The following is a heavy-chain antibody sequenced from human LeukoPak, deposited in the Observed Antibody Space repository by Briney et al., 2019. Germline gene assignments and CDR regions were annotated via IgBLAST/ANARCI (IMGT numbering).Heavy chain of an antibody. D-gene: IGHD3-16*02. Sequence: GGSLRLSCSASGFTFSSYAMHWVRQAPGKGLEYVSAISSNGGSTYYADSVKGRFTISRDNSKNTLYLQMSSLRAEDTAVYYCVKDGGNIMITFGGVIVTPSYFDYWAREPWSPSPQ. V-gene: IGHV3-64D*06. J-gene: IGHJ4*02. CDR3: VKDGGNIMITFGGVIVTPSYFDY. CDR1: GFTFSSYA. CDR2: ISSNGGST.